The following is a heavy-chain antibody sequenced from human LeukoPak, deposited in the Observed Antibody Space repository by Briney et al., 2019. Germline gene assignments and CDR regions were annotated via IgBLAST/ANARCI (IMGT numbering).Heavy chain of an antibody. J-gene: IGHJ5*02. CDR3: ARPMVRGVIWGGFYNWFDP. CDR2: ISYDGSNK. V-gene: IGHV3-30*03. D-gene: IGHD3-10*01. CDR1: GFTFSSYG. Sequence: PGGSLRLSCAASGFTFSSYGMHWVRQAPGKGLEWVAVISYDGSNKYYADSVKGRFTISRDNSKNTLYLQMNSLRAEDTAVYYCARPMVRGVIWGGFYNWFDPWGQGTLVTVSS.